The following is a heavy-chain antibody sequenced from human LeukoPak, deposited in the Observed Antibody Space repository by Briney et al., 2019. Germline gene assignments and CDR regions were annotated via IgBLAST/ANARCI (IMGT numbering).Heavy chain of an antibody. CDR3: ARGAAGTTAFDI. V-gene: IGHV6-1*01. CDR2: TYYRSKWYN. J-gene: IGHJ3*02. Sequence: SQTLSLTWAISGDSVASNSAAWNWIRQSPSRGLEWLGRTYYRSKWYNDYVVSVKSRITINPDTSKNQFSLQLNSVTPEDTAVYYCARGAAGTTAFDIWGQGTMVTVSS. D-gene: IGHD6-13*01. CDR1: GDSVASNSAA.